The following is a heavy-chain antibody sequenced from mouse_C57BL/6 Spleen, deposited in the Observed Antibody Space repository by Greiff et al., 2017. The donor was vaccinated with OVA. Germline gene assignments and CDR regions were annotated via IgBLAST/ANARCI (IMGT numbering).Heavy chain of an antibody. Sequence: QVQLKQSGAELVMPGASVKLSCKASGYTFTSYWMHWVKQRPGQGLEWIGEIDPSDSYTNYNQKFKGKSTLTVDKSSSTAYMQLSSLTSEDSAVYYCARPTVVAGYYAMDYWGQGTSVTVS. V-gene: IGHV1-69*01. CDR1: GYTFTSYW. CDR2: IDPSDSYT. CDR3: ARPTVVAGYYAMDY. J-gene: IGHJ4*01. D-gene: IGHD1-1*01.